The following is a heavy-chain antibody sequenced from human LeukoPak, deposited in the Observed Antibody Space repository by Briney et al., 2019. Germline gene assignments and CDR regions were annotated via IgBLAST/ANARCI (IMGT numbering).Heavy chain of an antibody. J-gene: IGHJ6*03. Sequence: GGSLRLSCAASGFTSSGYAMSWVRQTPGQGLEWVSGISGSGGSTYYADSVKGRFIISRDNSKNTLYLQMNSLRVEDTAVYYCAKEGADYYYYYMDVWGKGTTVIVSS. CDR2: ISGSGGST. V-gene: IGHV3-23*01. CDR3: AKEGADYYYYYMDV. CDR1: GFTSSGYA.